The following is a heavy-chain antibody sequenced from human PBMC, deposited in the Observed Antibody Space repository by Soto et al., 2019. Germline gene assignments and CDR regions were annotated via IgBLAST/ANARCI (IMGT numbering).Heavy chain of an antibody. Sequence: LSLTCAASGFTFSSYSMNWVRQAPGKGLEWVSSISSSSSYIYYADSVKGRFTISRDNAKNSLYLQMNSLRAEDTAVYYCARDRLAIASPLGDAFDIWGQGTMVTVSS. J-gene: IGHJ3*02. V-gene: IGHV3-21*01. D-gene: IGHD5-12*01. CDR1: GFTFSSYS. CDR2: ISSSSSYI. CDR3: ARDRLAIASPLGDAFDI.